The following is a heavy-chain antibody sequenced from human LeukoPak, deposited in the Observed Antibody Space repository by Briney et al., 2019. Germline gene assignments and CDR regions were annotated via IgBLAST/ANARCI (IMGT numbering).Heavy chain of an antibody. CDR1: GFTVSSNY. Sequence: PEGSLRLSCAASGFTVSSNYMSWVRQAPGKGLEWVSVIYSGGSTYYADSVKGRFTISRDNSKNTLYLQMDSLRAEDTAVYYCARASGDSDYFDYWGQGTLVTVSS. CDR3: ARASGDSDYFDY. D-gene: IGHD3-10*01. J-gene: IGHJ4*02. V-gene: IGHV3-53*01. CDR2: IYSGGST.